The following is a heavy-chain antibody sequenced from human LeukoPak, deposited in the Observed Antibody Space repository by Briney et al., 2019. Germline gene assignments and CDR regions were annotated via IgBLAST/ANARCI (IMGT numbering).Heavy chain of an antibody. D-gene: IGHD2-2*01. Sequence: SVKVSCKPSGGTFSSYAISCVRQAPRQRLEWMGGIIAIFVTAYYAQKFQGRVTITTDESTSTAYMELSSLRSEDTAVYYCARDLGLNQLLSHHFYYYYYYMDVWGKGTTVTVSS. J-gene: IGHJ6*03. CDR3: ARDLGLNQLLSHHFYYYYYYMDV. CDR2: IIAIFVTA. V-gene: IGHV1-69*05. CDR1: GGTFSSYA.